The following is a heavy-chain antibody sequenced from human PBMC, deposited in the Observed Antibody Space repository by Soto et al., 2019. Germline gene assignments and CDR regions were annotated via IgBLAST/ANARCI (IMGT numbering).Heavy chain of an antibody. CDR2: ISSSSSTK. J-gene: IGHJ4*02. D-gene: IGHD2-15*01. CDR1: GFTFSSYS. Sequence: EVQVVESGGGLVQPGGSLRLSCAASGFTFSSYSMNWVRQAPGKGLEWVSYISSSSSTKFYADSVKGRFTISRENARNALHLQMNSLRAEDTAVYYCARDIDGGGQGALVTVSS. V-gene: IGHV3-48*01. CDR3: ARDIDG.